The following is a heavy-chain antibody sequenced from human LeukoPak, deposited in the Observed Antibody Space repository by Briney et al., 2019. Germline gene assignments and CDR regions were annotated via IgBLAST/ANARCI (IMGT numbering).Heavy chain of an antibody. D-gene: IGHD3-10*01. V-gene: IGHV4-39*07. J-gene: IGHJ6*03. CDR3: ARTTMVRGTYYMDV. CDR2: IFYSGGP. CDR1: GGSINTPNYY. Sequence: PSETLSLTCTVSGGSINTPNYYWGWIRQTPGKGLEWIGNIFYSGGPYYSPSLTSRVTISVDTSKNQFSLKLSSVSAADPAVYYCARTTMVRGTYYMDVWGKGTTVTISS.